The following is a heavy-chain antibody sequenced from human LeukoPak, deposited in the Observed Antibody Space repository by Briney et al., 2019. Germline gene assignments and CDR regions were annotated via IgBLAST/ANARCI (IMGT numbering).Heavy chain of an antibody. D-gene: IGHD2-8*01. CDR2: INPNSGGT. Sequence: ASVKVSCKASGYTFTGYYMHWVRQAPGQGLEWMGWINPNSGGTNYAQKFQGRVTMTRDTSISTAYMELSSLRSEDTAVYYCAGMEFVRSDGDNWFDPWGQGTLVTVSS. CDR3: AGMEFVRSDGDNWFDP. CDR1: GYTFTGYY. J-gene: IGHJ5*02. V-gene: IGHV1-2*02.